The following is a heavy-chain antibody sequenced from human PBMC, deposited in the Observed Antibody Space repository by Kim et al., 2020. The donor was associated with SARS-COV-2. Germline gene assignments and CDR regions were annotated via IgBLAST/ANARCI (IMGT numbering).Heavy chain of an antibody. CDR2: ISYDGSNK. CDR3: AKDQKYYDFWSGYFSGLEDADNCYCYGMDV. D-gene: IGHD3-3*01. Sequence: GGSLRLSCAASGFTFSSYGMHWVRQAPGKGLEWVAVISYDGSNKYYADSVKGRFTISRDNSKNTLYLQMNSLRAEDTAVYYCAKDQKYYDFWSGYFSGLEDADNCYCYGMDVWGQGTTVTVSS. V-gene: IGHV3-30*18. CDR1: GFTFSSYG. J-gene: IGHJ6*01.